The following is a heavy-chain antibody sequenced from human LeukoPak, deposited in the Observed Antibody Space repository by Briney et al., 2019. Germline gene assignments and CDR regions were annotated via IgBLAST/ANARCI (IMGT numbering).Heavy chain of an antibody. Sequence: SETLSLTCTVSGGSISSYYWSWIRQPPGKGLEWIGSILYSGSTNYNPSLKSRVTMSVDTSKNQFSLKLSSVTAADTAVYYCARVSELVRGVMGFDYWGQGTLVTVSS. CDR2: ILYSGST. J-gene: IGHJ4*02. CDR1: GGSISSYY. D-gene: IGHD3-10*01. V-gene: IGHV4-59*08. CDR3: ARVSELVRGVMGFDY.